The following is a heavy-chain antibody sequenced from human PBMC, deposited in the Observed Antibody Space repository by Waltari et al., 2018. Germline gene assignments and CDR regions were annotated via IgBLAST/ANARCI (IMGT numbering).Heavy chain of an antibody. V-gene: IGHV1-2*06. CDR1: GYTFTDVY. D-gene: IGHD2-15*01. CDR3: AKGGDCNGGSCNFDY. Sequence: QVQLVQSGAEVKKPGASVKVSCKASGYTFTDVYVYWVRQAPGQGRAWMGRISPNSGGTNYAQKFQGRVTMTRDTSISTAYMELSRLTSDDTAVYYCAKGGDCNGGSCNFDYWGQGTVVTVSS. CDR2: ISPNSGGT. J-gene: IGHJ4*02.